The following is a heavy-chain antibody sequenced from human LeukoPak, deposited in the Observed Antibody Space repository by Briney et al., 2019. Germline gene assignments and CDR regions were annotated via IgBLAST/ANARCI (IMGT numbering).Heavy chain of an antibody. CDR2: TSWNSGSI. D-gene: IGHD6-13*01. CDR3: AKAISSSWYYFDY. V-gene: IGHV3-9*01. J-gene: IGHJ4*02. Sequence: LAGGSLRLSCAASGFTFDDYAMHWVRQAPGKGLEWVSGTSWNSGSIGYADSVKGRFTISRDNAKNSLYLQMNSLRAEDTALYYCAKAISSSWYYFDYWGQGTLVTVSS. CDR1: GFTFDDYA.